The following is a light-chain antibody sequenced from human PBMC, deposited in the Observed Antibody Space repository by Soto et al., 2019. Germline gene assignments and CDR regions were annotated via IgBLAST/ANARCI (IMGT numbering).Light chain of an antibody. CDR2: AGS. CDR1: QSISSY. V-gene: IGKV1-39*01. CDR3: RQTHSTSWT. Sequence: DIGITQSPCSPSASEGEKITITCRASQSISSYLNWYQQKPGKAPKLLIYAGSSLQSGVPSRFSGSGSGTDLTLTSGGPQPEQNASSDLRQTHSTSWTFGQGTKV. J-gene: IGKJ1*01.